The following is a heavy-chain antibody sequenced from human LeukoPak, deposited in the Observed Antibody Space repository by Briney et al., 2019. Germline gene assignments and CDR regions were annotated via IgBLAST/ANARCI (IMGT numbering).Heavy chain of an antibody. V-gene: IGHV1-2*02. Sequence: ASVKVSCKASGYTFTGYYMHWVRQAPGQGLEWMGWINPNSGGTNNEQKFQGRVTMTRDTSTSTAYMELSRLRFDDTAVYYCARGDVDTAMVTPDYWGQGTLVTVSS. CDR2: INPNSGGT. CDR1: GYTFTGYY. J-gene: IGHJ4*02. D-gene: IGHD5-18*01. CDR3: ARGDVDTAMVTPDY.